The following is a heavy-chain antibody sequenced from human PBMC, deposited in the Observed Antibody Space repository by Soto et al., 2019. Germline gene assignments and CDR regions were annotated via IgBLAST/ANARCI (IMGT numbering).Heavy chain of an antibody. D-gene: IGHD4-17*01. V-gene: IGHV3-21*01. CDR3: ARDRDDYGENWFDP. CDR1: GFTFSSYS. J-gene: IGHJ5*02. Sequence: GGSLRLSCAASGFTFSSYSMNWVRQAPGKGLEWVSSISSSSSYIYYADSVKGRFTISRDNAKNSLYLQMNSLRAEDTAVYYCARDRDDYGENWFDPWGQGTLVTVSS. CDR2: ISSSSSYI.